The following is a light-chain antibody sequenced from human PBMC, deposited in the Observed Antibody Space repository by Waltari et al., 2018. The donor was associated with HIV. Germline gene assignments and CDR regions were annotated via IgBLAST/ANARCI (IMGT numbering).Light chain of an antibody. Sequence: QSALTQPASVSGSPGQSITISCPGATSDVGAYAYVSWYQQQPGKAPQIIIYEVTKRPSGVSNRFSGSKSGITASLTISGLQTEDEADYYCSSYTNINTVVFGGGTKLTVL. CDR2: EVT. V-gene: IGLV2-14*01. CDR1: TSDVGAYAY. CDR3: SSYTNINTVV. J-gene: IGLJ2*01.